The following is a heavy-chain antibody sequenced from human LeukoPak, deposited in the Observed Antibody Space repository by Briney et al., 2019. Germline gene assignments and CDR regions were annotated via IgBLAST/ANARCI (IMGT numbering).Heavy chain of an antibody. CDR2: IYHSGST. CDR1: GYSISSGCY. D-gene: IGHD1-1*01. J-gene: IGHJ4*02. Sequence: SETLSLTCAVSGYSISSGCYWGWIRQPPGKGLEWIGSIYHSGSTYYDPSLKSRVTISVDTSKNQFSLKLSSVTAADTAVYYCARVKTKTGTTQYYFDYWGQGTLVTVSS. V-gene: IGHV4-38-2*01. CDR3: ARVKTKTGTTQYYFDY.